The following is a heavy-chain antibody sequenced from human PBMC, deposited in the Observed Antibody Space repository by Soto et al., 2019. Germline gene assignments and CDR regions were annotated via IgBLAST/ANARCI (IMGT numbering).Heavy chain of an antibody. CDR1: GGSLSGYY. V-gene: IGHV4-34*01. CDR2: IKDGGRT. D-gene: IGHD5-12*01. Sequence: QVQLQQWGAGLLKPSETLSLNCAVNGGSLSGYYWSWIRQPPGKGLEWIGEIKDGGRTNYSPSLKSRATIASDTSNNQFSLRLYSVTAADTCVYYCARGQEGVVATHWDQGTLVNVSS. CDR3: ARGQEGVVATH. J-gene: IGHJ4*02.